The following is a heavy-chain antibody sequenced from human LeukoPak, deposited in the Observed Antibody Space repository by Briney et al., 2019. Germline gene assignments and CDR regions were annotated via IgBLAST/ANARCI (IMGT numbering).Heavy chain of an antibody. CDR1: GFTFSDYY. J-gene: IGHJ5*02. D-gene: IGHD2-2*01. V-gene: IGHV3-11*04. Sequence: PGGSLRLSCAASGFTFSDYYMSWIRQAPGKGLGWVSYISSSGSTIYYADSVKGRFTISRDNAKNSLYLQMNSLRAEDTAVYYCARDIGVPAAIRRGGWFDPWGQGTLVTVSS. CDR3: ARDIGVPAAIRRGGWFDP. CDR2: ISSSGSTI.